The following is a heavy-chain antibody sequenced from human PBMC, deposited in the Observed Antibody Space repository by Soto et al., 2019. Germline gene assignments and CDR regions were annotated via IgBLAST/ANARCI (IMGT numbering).Heavy chain of an antibody. Sequence: QLLLQESGPGLVKPSETLSLTCIVSGDSISSSGYYWGWIRQPLGKGLEWIGSIYYSGGTYYKPSLKSQVTISVDTSKIQFSLRLSSVTAADTAVYYCARLRLAGTEYFQHWGQGTLVTVSS. CDR1: GDSISSSGYY. CDR2: IYYSGGT. D-gene: IGHD6-19*01. J-gene: IGHJ1*01. V-gene: IGHV4-39*01. CDR3: ARLRLAGTEYFQH.